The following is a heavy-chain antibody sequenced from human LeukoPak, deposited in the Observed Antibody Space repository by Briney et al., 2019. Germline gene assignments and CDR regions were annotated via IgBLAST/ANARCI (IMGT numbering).Heavy chain of an antibody. CDR3: ARVRRGYSGYDSGDYFDY. D-gene: IGHD5-12*01. J-gene: IGHJ4*02. V-gene: IGHV1-18*01. CDR1: GYTFTSYG. Sequence: ASVKVSCKASGYTFTSYGISWVRQAPGQGLEWMGWISAYNGNTNYAQKLQGRVTMTTDTSTSTAYMELRSLRSEDTAVYYCARVRRGYSGYDSGDYFDYWGQGTLVTVSS. CDR2: ISAYNGNT.